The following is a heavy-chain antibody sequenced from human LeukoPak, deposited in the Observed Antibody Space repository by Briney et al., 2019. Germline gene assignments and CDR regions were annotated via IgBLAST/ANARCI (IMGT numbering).Heavy chain of an antibody. CDR3: AIKRIRGNPFDH. Sequence: EASVKVSCKAPAYTFIDHYVHWVRQAPGQGLEWVGWFHPSSGGAGYAQRFQGRVTMTRDTSISTAYMQLTSLTFDDTAIYYCAIKRIRGNPFDHWGQGTLVTVSS. CDR2: FHPSSGGA. V-gene: IGHV1-2*02. J-gene: IGHJ4*02. CDR1: AYTFIDHY. D-gene: IGHD2/OR15-2a*01.